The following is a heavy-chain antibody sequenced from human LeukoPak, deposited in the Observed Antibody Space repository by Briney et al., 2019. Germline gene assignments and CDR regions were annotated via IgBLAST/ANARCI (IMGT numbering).Heavy chain of an antibody. CDR1: GYTFTSYG. D-gene: IGHD3-22*01. Sequence: GASVKVSCKASGYTFTSYGISWVRQAPGQGLEWMGWMNPNSGNTGYAQKFQGRVTMTRNTSISTAYMELSSLRSEDTAVYYCARGPYYDSSGYPGVWGQGTTVTVSS. CDR3: ARGPYYDSSGYPGV. J-gene: IGHJ6*02. V-gene: IGHV1-8*02. CDR2: MNPNSGNT.